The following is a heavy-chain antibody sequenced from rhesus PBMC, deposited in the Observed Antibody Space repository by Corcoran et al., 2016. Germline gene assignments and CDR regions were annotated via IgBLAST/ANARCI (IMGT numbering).Heavy chain of an antibody. J-gene: IGHJ6*01. CDR1: GYTFTSYG. V-gene: IGHV7-114*01. CDR3: AITVTNYGLDS. Sequence: QVQLVQSGAEVKQPGASVQVSCKASGYTFTSYGLNWVRQAHGQRLEWMGWIHTDTGNPTYAQGFKERFTFSMDTSISTAYLQISSLKAEDTAVYYCAITVTNYGLDSWGQGVVVTVSS. CDR2: IHTDTGNP. D-gene: IGHD4-23*01.